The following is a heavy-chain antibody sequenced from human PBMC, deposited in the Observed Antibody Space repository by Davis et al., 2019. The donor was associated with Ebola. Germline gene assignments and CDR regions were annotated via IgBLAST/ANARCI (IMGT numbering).Heavy chain of an antibody. CDR3: AKTLIYDSSGYYLLTGYYFDY. J-gene: IGHJ4*02. CDR1: GFTFSDYY. D-gene: IGHD3-22*01. V-gene: IGHV3-11*01. CDR2: ISSSGSTI. Sequence: GSLRLSCAASGFTFSDYYMSWIRQAPGKGLEWVSYISSSGSTIYYADSVKGRFTISRDNAKNSLYLQMNSLRAEDTAVYYCAKTLIYDSSGYYLLTGYYFDYWGQGTLVTVSS.